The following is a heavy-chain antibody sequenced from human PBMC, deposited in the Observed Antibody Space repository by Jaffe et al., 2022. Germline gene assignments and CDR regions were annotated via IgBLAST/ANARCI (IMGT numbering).Heavy chain of an antibody. CDR1: GFTFSNAW. CDR2: IKSKTDGGTT. CDR3: TTDKYEGVMYATNFDY. J-gene: IGHJ4*02. V-gene: IGHV3-15*01. D-gene: IGHD2-8*02. Sequence: EVQLVESGGGLVKPGGSLRLSCAASGFTFSNAWMSWVRQAPGKGLEWVGRIKSKTDGGTTDYAAPVKGRFTISRDDSKNTLYLQMNSLKTEDTAVYYCTTDKYEGVMYATNFDYWGQGTLVTVSS.